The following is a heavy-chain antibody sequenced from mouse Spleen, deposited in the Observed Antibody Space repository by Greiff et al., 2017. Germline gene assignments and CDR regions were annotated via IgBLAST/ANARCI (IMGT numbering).Heavy chain of an antibody. CDR1: GFTFSSYA. Sequence: EVQLVESGGGLVKPGGSLKLSCAASGFTFSSYAMSWVRQTPEKRLEWVATISSGGSYTYYPDSVKGRFTISRDNAKNTLYLQMSSLRSEDTAMYYCARHYYGSSGWYFDVWGAGTTVTVSS. J-gene: IGHJ1*01. V-gene: IGHV5-9-3*01. CDR3: ARHYYGSSGWYFDV. CDR2: ISSGGSYT. D-gene: IGHD1-1*01.